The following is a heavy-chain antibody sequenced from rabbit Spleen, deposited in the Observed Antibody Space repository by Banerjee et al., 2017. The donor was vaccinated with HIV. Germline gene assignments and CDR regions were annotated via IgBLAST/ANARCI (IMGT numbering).Heavy chain of an antibody. CDR1: GFSFSSSDY. CDR2: IAGSSSGFT. J-gene: IGHJ4*01. CDR3: ARDGAGGSYFAL. D-gene: IGHD8-1*01. Sequence: QSLEESGGDLVKPGASLTLTCTASGFSFSSSDYMCWVRQAPGKGLEWISCIAGSSSGFTYSATWAKGRFSISKTSSTTVFLQMTSLTAADTATYFCARDGAGGSYFALWGPGTLVTVS. V-gene: IGHV1S40*01.